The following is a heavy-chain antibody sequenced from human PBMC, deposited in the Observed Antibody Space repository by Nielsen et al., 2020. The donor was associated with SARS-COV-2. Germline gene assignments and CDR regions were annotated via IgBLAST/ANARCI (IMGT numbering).Heavy chain of an antibody. CDR2: INWNGGST. D-gene: IGHD3-9*01. V-gene: IGHV3-20*01. J-gene: IGHJ5*02. Sequence: WIRQPPGKGLEWVSGINWNGGSTGYADSVKGRFTISRDNAKNSLYLQMNSLRAEDTALYHCARAETYYDILTGYRGFDPWGQGTLVTVSS. CDR3: ARAETYYDILTGYRGFDP.